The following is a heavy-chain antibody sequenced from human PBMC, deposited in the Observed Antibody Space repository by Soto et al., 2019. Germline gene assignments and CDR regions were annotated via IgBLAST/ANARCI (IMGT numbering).Heavy chain of an antibody. Sequence: QVQLVQSGAEVKKPGASVRVSCKASGYTFTSYGISWVRQAPGQGLEWMGWISAYNGNTNYAQKLQGRVTMTTDTSTSTAYMELRILRSDDTAVYYCARDPVYCDILTGYQPLTYFGYCGRGTLVTVSS. CDR2: ISAYNGNT. J-gene: IGHJ4*02. D-gene: IGHD3-9*01. CDR3: ARDPVYCDILTGYQPLTYFGY. V-gene: IGHV1-18*01. CDR1: GYTFTSYG.